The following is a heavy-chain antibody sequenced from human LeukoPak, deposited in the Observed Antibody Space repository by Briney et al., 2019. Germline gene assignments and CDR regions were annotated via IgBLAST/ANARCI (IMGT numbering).Heavy chain of an antibody. J-gene: IGHJ4*02. Sequence: GASVKVSCKASGCPFTGYYIHWVRQAPGHGLEWMGWINPNSGGTNYAQKFQGRVTMTRDTSISTAYMELSRLRSDDTAVYYCAREDCSSTICYPSDYWGQGTLVTVSS. CDR3: AREDCSSTICYPSDY. CDR1: GCPFTGYY. D-gene: IGHD2-2*01. V-gene: IGHV1-2*02. CDR2: INPNSGGT.